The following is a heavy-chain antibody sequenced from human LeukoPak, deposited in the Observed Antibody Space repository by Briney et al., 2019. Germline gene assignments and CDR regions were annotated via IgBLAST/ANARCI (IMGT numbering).Heavy chain of an antibody. D-gene: IGHD6-13*01. CDR3: AREGSSSWYRDYMDV. V-gene: IGHV3-21*01. CDR2: ISSSSSYI. J-gene: IGHJ6*03. CDR1: GFTFSSYS. Sequence: KPGGSLRLSCAASGFTFSSYSMNWVRQAPGEGLEWVSSISSSSSYIYYADSVKGRFTISRDNAKNSLYLQMNSLRAEDTAVYYCAREGSSSWYRDYMDVWGKGTTVTVSS.